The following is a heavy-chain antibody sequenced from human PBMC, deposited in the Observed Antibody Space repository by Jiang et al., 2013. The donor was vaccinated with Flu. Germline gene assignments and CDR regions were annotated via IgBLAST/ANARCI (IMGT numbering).Heavy chain of an antibody. V-gene: IGHV1-18*04. Sequence: GAEVKKPGASVKVSCKASGYTFTSYGISWVRQAPGQGLEWMGWISAYNGNTNYAQKLQGRVTMTTDTSADTSYLELSSLTSEDTAVYFCAADDCRSVRCTVASLAYWGQGTLVTVSA. CDR1: GYTFTSYG. CDR2: ISAYNGNT. D-gene: IGHD3-3*01. J-gene: IGHJ4*02. CDR3: AADDCRSVRCTVASLAY.